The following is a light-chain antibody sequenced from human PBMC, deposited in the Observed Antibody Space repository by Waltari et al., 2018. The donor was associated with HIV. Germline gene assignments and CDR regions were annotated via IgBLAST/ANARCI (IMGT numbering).Light chain of an antibody. Sequence: DIKMTQSTSSLSASVGDRVTITGQASQDISNYLNWYQQKPGKAPKLLIYDASNLETGVPSRFSGSGSGTDFTFTISSLQPEDIATYYCQQYDNLPLTFGGGTKVEIK. CDR3: QQYDNLPLT. CDR1: QDISNY. J-gene: IGKJ4*01. V-gene: IGKV1-33*01. CDR2: DAS.